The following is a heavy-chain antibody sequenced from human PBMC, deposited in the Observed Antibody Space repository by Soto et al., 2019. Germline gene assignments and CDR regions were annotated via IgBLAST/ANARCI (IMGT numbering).Heavy chain of an antibody. J-gene: IGHJ5*02. CDR1: GGSFSGYY. Sequence: PSETLSLTCAVYGGSFSGYYWSWIRQPPGKGLEWIGEINHSGSTNYNPSLKSRVTISVDTSKNQFSLKLSSVTAADTAVYYCARVRPPRSFDPWGQGTLVTVSS. V-gene: IGHV4-34*01. CDR3: ARVRPPRSFDP. CDR2: INHSGST.